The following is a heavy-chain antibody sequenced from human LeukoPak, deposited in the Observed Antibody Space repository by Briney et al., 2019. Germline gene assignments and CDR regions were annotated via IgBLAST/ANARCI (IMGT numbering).Heavy chain of an antibody. CDR3: ARTQKITMIVGYAFDI. CDR1: GGSISSGSYY. CDR2: IYTSGST. Sequence: SETLSLTCTVSGGSISSGSYYWSWIRQPAGKGLEWIVRIYTSGSTNYNPSLKSRVTISVDTSKNQLSLKLSSVTAADTAVYYCARTQKITMIVGYAFDIWGQGTMVTVSS. J-gene: IGHJ3*02. D-gene: IGHD3-22*01. V-gene: IGHV4-61*02.